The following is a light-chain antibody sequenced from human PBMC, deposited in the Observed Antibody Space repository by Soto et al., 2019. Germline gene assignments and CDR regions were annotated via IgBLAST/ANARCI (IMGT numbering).Light chain of an antibody. CDR1: QTINTN. V-gene: IGKV3-15*01. CDR3: KHYDEWPRT. J-gene: IGKJ4*01. CDR2: GAS. Sequence: ETEMTNKRSTLPLVGEECGTLSSRASQTINTNLAWYQQKPGQAPSLLIFGASTRAIGIPARFSGCGSGTEFTLVCGRGLSEDFAFYSCKHYDEWPRTCGGGTKVDIK.